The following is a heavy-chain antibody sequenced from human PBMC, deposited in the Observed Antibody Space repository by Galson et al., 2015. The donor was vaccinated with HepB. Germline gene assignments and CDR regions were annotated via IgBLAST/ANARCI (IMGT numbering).Heavy chain of an antibody. J-gene: IGHJ4*02. CDR1: GYTFTSYA. V-gene: IGHV7-4-1*02. D-gene: IGHD3-3*01. CDR3: ARTRAPGYEVYFDY. CDR2: VNTNTGNP. Sequence: SVKVSCKASGYTFTSYAMNWVRRAPGQGLEWMGWVNTNTGNPTYAQGFTGRFVFSLDTSVSTAYLQISSLKAEDTAVYYCARTRAPGYEVYFDYWGQGTLVTVSS.